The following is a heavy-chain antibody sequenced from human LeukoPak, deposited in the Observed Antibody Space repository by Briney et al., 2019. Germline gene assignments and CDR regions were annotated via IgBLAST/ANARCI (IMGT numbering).Heavy chain of an antibody. CDR2: INHSGST. Sequence: KSSETLSLTCAVYGGSFSGYYWSWIRQPPGKGLEWIGEINHSGSTNYNPSLKSRVTISVDTSKNQFSLKLSSVTAADTAVYYCARYVERRYGRWETSTAAQARYKMGEGAFDIWGQGTMVTVSS. J-gene: IGHJ3*02. CDR1: GGSFSGYY. D-gene: IGHD6-25*01. CDR3: ARYVERRYGRWETSTAAQARYKMGEGAFDI. V-gene: IGHV4-34*01.